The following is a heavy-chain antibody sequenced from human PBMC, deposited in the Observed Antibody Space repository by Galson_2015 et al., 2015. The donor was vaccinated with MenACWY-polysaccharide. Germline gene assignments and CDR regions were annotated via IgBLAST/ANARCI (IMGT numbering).Heavy chain of an antibody. Sequence: SLRLSCAASGFTFSSYAMHWVRQAPGKGLEWVAVISYDGTNNYYAESEKGRFTISRDNSENTQYLQMNSLGAEDTAVYYCARDYCDTATGHGMDVWRQGTTVTVSS. CDR2: ISYDGTNN. J-gene: IGHJ6*02. V-gene: IGHV3-30-3*01. CDR3: ARDYCDTATGHGMDV. CDR1: GFTFSSYA. D-gene: IGHD2/OR15-2a*01.